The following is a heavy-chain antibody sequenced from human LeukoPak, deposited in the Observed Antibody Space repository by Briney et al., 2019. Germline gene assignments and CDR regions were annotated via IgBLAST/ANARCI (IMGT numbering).Heavy chain of an antibody. CDR1: GFTFSSYS. V-gene: IGHV3-21*01. D-gene: IGHD6-19*01. J-gene: IGHJ3*02. Sequence: GVSLRLSCAASGFTFSSYSMNWVRQAPGKGLEWVSSISSSSSYIYYADSVKGRFTISRDNAKNSLYLQMNSLRAEDTAVYYCAREGGSGWLNDAFDIWGQGTMVTVSS. CDR3: AREGGSGWLNDAFDI. CDR2: ISSSSSYI.